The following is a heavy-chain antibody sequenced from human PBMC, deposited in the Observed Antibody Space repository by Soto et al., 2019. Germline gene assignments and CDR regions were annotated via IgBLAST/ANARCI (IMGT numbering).Heavy chain of an antibody. CDR2: TYYRSKWYN. D-gene: IGHD6-19*01. V-gene: IGHV6-1*01. CDR1: GDSVSSNSAA. CDR3: ARDLSWQWPPYNWFDP. Sequence: PSQTLSFTCAISGDSVSSNSAAWNWIRQSPSRGLEWLGRTYYRSKWYNDYAVSVKSRITINPDTSKNQFSLQLNSVTPEDTAVYYCARDLSWQWPPYNWFDPWGQGTLVTVSS. J-gene: IGHJ5*02.